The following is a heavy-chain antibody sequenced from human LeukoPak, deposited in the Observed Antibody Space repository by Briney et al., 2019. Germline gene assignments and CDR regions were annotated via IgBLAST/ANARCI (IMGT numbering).Heavy chain of an antibody. D-gene: IGHD3-10*01. CDR3: ARDPDGTMVRGVIVTRGWFDP. V-gene: IGHV3-48*04. CDR2: ISNSDSTI. CDR1: GFTFSSYA. J-gene: IGHJ5*02. Sequence: GGSLRLSCAASGFTFSSYAMSWVRQAPGKGLEWVSYISNSDSTIYYADSVKGRFTISRDNAKNSLYLQMNSLRADDTAVYYCARDPDGTMVRGVIVTRGWFDPWGQGTLVTVSS.